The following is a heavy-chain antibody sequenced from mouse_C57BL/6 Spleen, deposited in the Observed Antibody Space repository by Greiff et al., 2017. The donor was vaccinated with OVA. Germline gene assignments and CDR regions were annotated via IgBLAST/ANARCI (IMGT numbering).Heavy chain of an antibody. CDR1: GYAFSGSW. V-gene: IGHV1-82*01. Sequence: QVQLKESGPELVKPGASVKISCKASGYAFSGSWMNWVKQRPGKGLEWIGRIYPGDGDTNYNGKFKGKATLTEDKSSSTAYMQRSSLTSEDSAVYFCARMVAYYSSYGYWGQGTTLTVSS. D-gene: IGHD2-5*01. CDR3: ARMVAYYSSYGY. CDR2: IYPGDGDT. J-gene: IGHJ2*01.